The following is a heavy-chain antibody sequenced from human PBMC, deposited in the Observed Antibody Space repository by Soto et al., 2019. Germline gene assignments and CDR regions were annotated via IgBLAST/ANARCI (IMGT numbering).Heavy chain of an antibody. V-gene: IGHV1-18*01. J-gene: IGHJ4*02. CDR3: ARVGGSDYAGD. Sequence: QVQLVQSGAEVKTPGASVKVSCKASGYTFTSYGISWVRQAPGQGLEWMGWISTYNGDTNYAQNRQGRVTMTADTSTSTAYMDLRSLRSDDTAVYYCARVGGSDYAGDWGQGTLVTVSS. CDR2: ISTYNGDT. CDR1: GYTFTSYG. D-gene: IGHD1-26*01.